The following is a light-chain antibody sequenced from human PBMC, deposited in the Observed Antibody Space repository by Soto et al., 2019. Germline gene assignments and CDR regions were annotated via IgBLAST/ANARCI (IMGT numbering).Light chain of an antibody. CDR1: RSVDKW. CDR3: QQYYSFWT. CDR2: EAS. V-gene: IGKV1-5*03. Sequence: DVQMTQSPSTLSASVGDSVTITCRASRSVDKWLAWYQQKSGKAPKLLIYEASHLQSGVPSRFGGSGSGTEFTLTINNLQPEDVATYYCQQYYSFWTFGQGTKVDIK. J-gene: IGKJ1*01.